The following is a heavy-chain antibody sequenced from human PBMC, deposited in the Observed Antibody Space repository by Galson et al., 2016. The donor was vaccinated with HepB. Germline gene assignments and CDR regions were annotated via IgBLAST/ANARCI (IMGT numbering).Heavy chain of an antibody. V-gene: IGHV3-7*01. CDR1: GFTFSFFW. CDR3: ARDHEGDPSDFWSGYYSPRDYYYLMDV. CDR2: IKQDGSEK. D-gene: IGHD3-3*01. Sequence: SLRLSCAASGFTFSFFWMTWVRQAPGKGLEWVANIKQDGSEKYYADSVKGRFTISRDNAKNSLYLQMSSLGVEDTAVYYCARDHEGDPSDFWSGYYSPRDYYYLMDVWGQGTTVTVSS. J-gene: IGHJ6*02.